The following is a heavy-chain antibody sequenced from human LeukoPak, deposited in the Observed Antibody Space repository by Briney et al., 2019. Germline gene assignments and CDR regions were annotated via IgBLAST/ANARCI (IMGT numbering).Heavy chain of an antibody. Sequence: PGGSLRLSCAASGFTFSSYGMHWARQAPGKGLEWVAFIRYDGSNKYYADSVKGRFTISRDNSKNTLYLQMNSLRAEDTAVYYCASRCSSSSCYPLDYWGRGTLVTVSS. CDR2: IRYDGSNK. D-gene: IGHD2-2*01. V-gene: IGHV3-30*02. CDR1: GFTFSSYG. CDR3: ASRCSSSSCYPLDY. J-gene: IGHJ4*02.